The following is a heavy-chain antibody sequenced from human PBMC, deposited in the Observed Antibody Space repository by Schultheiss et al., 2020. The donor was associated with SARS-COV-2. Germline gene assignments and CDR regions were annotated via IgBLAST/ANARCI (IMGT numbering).Heavy chain of an antibody. CDR1: GGSISSSSYY. Sequence: SETLSLTCTVSGGSISSSSYYWGWIRQPPGKGLEWIGYIYYSGSTNYNPSLKSRVTISVDTSKNQFSLKLSSVTAADTAVYYCAAGIAAAGPTYYYYGMDVWGQGTTVTVSS. D-gene: IGHD6-13*01. CDR3: AAGIAAAGPTYYYYGMDV. CDR2: IYYSGST. J-gene: IGHJ6*02. V-gene: IGHV4-61*05.